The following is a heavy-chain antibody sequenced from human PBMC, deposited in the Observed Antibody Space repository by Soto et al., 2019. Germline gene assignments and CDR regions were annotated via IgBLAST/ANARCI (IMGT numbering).Heavy chain of an antibody. CDR1: GGSISSYY. CDR3: ARTYDFWSGLRAFDI. D-gene: IGHD3-3*01. CDR2: IYYSGST. J-gene: IGHJ3*02. Sequence: PSETLSLPCTVSGGSISSYYWSWIRQPQGKGLEWIGYIYYSGSTNYNPSLKSRVTISVDTSKNQFSLKLSSVTAADTAVYYCARTYDFWSGLRAFDIWGQGTMVTVS. V-gene: IGHV4-59*08.